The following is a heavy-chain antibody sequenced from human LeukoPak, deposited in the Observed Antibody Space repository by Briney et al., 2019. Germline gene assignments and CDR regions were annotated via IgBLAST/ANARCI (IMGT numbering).Heavy chain of an antibody. J-gene: IGHJ1*01. CDR3: ARVAESGWFFQN. CDR2: LSPFSGDT. V-gene: IGHV1-18*01. CDR1: GYTLTSYG. D-gene: IGHD3-10*01. Sequence: GASVKVSCKASGYTLTSYGISWVRQAPGQGLEWVAVLSPFSGDTSSAQRLQGRVTVTKDTSTSTAYMELRSLRSDDTAVYYCARVAESGWFFQNWGQGTLVTVSS.